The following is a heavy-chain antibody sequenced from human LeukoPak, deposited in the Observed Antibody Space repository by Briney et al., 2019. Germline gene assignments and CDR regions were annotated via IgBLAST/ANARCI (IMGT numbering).Heavy chain of an antibody. CDR1: GFSLSTYQ. J-gene: IGHJ4*02. CDR3: ARDIVNGPFVISLES. Sequence: PGGSLRLSCAASGFSLSTYQMNWIRQVPGKGLEWFSHISAGGNMQYYADSVRGRFTMSRDNAKNSLDLQMDSLRTEDTAVYYCARDIVNGPFVISLESWGQGALVTVSS. CDR2: ISAGGNMQ. D-gene: IGHD2-21*01. V-gene: IGHV3-48*03.